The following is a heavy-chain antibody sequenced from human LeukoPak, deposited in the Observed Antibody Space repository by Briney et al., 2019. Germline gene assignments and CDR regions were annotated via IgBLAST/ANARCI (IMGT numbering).Heavy chain of an antibody. Sequence: QSGGSLRLSCAASGFTFSSYAVHWVRQAPGKGLEWVAVISYDGSNKYYADSVKGRFTISRDNSKNTLYLQMNSLRAEDTAVYYCARDAGDAFDIWGQGTMVTVSS. J-gene: IGHJ3*02. CDR3: ARDAGDAFDI. V-gene: IGHV3-30-3*01. CDR2: ISYDGSNK. CDR1: GFTFSSYA.